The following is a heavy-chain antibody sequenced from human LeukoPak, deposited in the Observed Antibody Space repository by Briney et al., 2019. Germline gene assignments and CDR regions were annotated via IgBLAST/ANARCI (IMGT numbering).Heavy chain of an antibody. J-gene: IGHJ6*03. CDR1: GFTFSSYG. CDR3: ARRQVVPAATRDYYYYYYYMDV. Sequence: GGSLRLSCAASGFTFSSYGMHWVRQAPGKGLEWVAFIRYDGSNKYYADSVKGRFTISRDNAKNSLYLQMNSLRAEDTAVYYCARRQVVPAATRDYYYYYYYMDVWGKGTTVTISS. CDR2: IRYDGSNK. V-gene: IGHV3-30*02. D-gene: IGHD2-2*01.